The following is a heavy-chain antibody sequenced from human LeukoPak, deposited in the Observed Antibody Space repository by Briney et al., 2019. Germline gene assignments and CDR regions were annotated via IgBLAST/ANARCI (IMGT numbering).Heavy chain of an antibody. J-gene: IGHJ5*02. V-gene: IGHV4-39*07. D-gene: IGHD6-13*01. CDR3: ARDLSVAAAGNNWFDP. CDR1: GGSITGYY. CDR2: IYYSGST. Sequence: PSETLSLTCTVSGGSITGYYWGWIRQPPGKGLEWIGSIYYSGSTYNNPSIKSRVLKSRVTISVDTSKNQFSLELNSVTAADTAVYYCARDLSVAAAGNNWFDPWGQGTLVTVSS.